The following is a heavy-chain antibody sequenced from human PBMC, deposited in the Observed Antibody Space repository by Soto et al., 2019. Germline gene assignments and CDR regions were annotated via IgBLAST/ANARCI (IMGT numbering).Heavy chain of an antibody. CDR1: GGSINSFY. J-gene: IGHJ4*02. Sequence: SETLSLTCTVSGGSINSFYWSWIRQPPGRGLEWIGYIYYSGTDNYNPSLQSRVTISVDTSKNKSSLKRTSVSAADTGVYYWARTGSWHNNLDYWGQGTLVTVSA. V-gene: IGHV4-59*01. CDR3: ARTGSWHNNLDY. D-gene: IGHD6-13*01. CDR2: IYYSGTD.